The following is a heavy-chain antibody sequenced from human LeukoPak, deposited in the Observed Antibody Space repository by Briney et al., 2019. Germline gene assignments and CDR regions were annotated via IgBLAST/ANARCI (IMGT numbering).Heavy chain of an antibody. D-gene: IGHD6-6*01. J-gene: IGHJ5*02. Sequence: SETLSLTCTVSGGSISSGDYYWSWIRQPPGKGLEWIGYIYYSGSTYYNPSLKSRVTISVDTSKNQCSLKLSSVTAADTAVYYCARAPDYSSSSVFGFDPWGQGTLVTVSS. CDR3: ARAPDYSSSSVFGFDP. V-gene: IGHV4-30-4*08. CDR1: GGSISSGDYY. CDR2: IYYSGST.